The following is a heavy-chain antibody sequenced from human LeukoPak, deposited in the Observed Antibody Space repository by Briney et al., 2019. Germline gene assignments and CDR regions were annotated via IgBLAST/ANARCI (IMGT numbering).Heavy chain of an antibody. CDR3: ARDGGSSWYFDY. V-gene: IGHV3-9*01. CDR2: ISWNSGSV. CDR1: GFTFDDYA. J-gene: IGHJ4*02. D-gene: IGHD6-13*01. Sequence: PGRSLRLSCAASGFTFDDYAMHWVRHAPGKGLEWVSGISWNSGSVGYADSVKGRFTISRDNAKNSLYLQMSSLRAEDTAVYYCARDGGSSWYFDYWGQGTLVTVSS.